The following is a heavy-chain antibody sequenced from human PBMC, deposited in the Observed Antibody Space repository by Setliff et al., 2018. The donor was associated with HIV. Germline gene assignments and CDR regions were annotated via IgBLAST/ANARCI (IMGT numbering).Heavy chain of an antibody. V-gene: IGHV4-59*11. J-gene: IGHJ4*02. CDR2: VDYSGTP. D-gene: IGHD2-21*01. Sequence: SETLSLTCSVSGDSLGSHYWSWVRQPPGKGLEWIGSVDYSGTPNYSPSLKSRVTISLDTSKNEISLRLSSVTAADTALYFCTRAQIAAPRPFDYWGQGTLVTVSS. CDR1: GDSLGSHY. CDR3: TRAQIAAPRPFDY.